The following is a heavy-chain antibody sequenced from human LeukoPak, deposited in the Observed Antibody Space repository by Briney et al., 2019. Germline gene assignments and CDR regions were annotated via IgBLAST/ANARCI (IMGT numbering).Heavy chain of an antibody. J-gene: IGHJ6*03. V-gene: IGHV4-61*02. CDR2: IYTSGST. D-gene: IGHD3-10*01. CDR1: GGSISSGSYY. CDR3: VRDGLNTMVRGKIHYYYMDV. Sequence: SETLSLTCTVSGGSISSGSYYWSWIRQPAGKGLEWIGRIYTSGSTHYNPSLKSRVTISVDTSKNQFSLNLSSVTAADTAVYYCVRDGLNTMVRGKIHYYYMDVWGKGTTVTISS.